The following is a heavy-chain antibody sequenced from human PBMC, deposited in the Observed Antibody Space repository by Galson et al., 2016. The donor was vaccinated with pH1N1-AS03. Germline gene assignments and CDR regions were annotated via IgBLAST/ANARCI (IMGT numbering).Heavy chain of an antibody. CDR3: ATYGLGSRGGFDY. J-gene: IGHJ4*02. D-gene: IGHD3-10*01. V-gene: IGHV1-46*01. CDR2: IDPSIGST. Sequence: SVKVSCKASGYTFSRYYMHRMRQAPGQGPEWMGVIDPSIGSTTYAQKFQGRVTMTRDTATTTAYMELSSLRSDDTAVYYCATYGLGSRGGFDYWGQGALITVSS. CDR1: GYTFSRYY.